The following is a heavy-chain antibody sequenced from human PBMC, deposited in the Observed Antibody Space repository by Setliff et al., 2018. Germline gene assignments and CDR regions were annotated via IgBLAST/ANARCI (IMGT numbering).Heavy chain of an antibody. V-gene: IGHV4-4*02. CDR1: GGSISSPNW. Sequence: SETLSLTCAVSGGSISSPNWWNWVRQPPGKGLEWIGEIYHSGTTNYNPSLKSRVTMSVDKSKNQFSLRLVSVTAADTAIYYCGRHLGPWDPVDFWGQGTLVTVSS. CDR2: IYHSGTT. J-gene: IGHJ4*02. D-gene: IGHD1-26*01. CDR3: GRHLGPWDPVDF.